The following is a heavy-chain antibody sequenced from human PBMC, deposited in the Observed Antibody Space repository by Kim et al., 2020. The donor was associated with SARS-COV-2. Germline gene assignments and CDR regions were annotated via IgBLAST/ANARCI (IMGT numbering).Heavy chain of an antibody. Sequence: GGSLRLSCAASGFTFSTYAMDWVRQAPGKGLEWVAVIWYDGSNKYYVDSVRGRFAISRDNSKNTLYLQMNSLRAEDSAVYYCARAQRSSSGWVPVDYWGQGTLVTVSS. D-gene: IGHD6-19*01. CDR2: IWYDGSNK. CDR1: GFTFSTYA. V-gene: IGHV3-33*01. J-gene: IGHJ4*02. CDR3: ARAQRSSSGWVPVDY.